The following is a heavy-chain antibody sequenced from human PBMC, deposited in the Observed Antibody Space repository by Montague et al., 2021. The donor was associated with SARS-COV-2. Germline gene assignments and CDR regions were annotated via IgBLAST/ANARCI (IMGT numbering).Heavy chain of an antibody. CDR3: ARLVWFGELSSENWFDP. CDR2: IYYSGST. Sequence: SETLSLTCTVSGGSISSSSSNYWGWIRQPPGKGLEWIGSIYYSGSTYYNSSLKSRATISVDTSKNQFSLKLNSVTAADTAVYYCARLVWFGELSSENWFDPWGQGTLVTVSS. J-gene: IGHJ5*02. V-gene: IGHV4-39*01. CDR1: GGSISSSSSNY. D-gene: IGHD3-10*01.